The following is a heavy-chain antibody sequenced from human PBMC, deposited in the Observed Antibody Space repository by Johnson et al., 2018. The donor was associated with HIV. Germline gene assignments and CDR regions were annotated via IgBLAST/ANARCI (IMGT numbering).Heavy chain of an antibody. J-gene: IGHJ3*01. D-gene: IGHD3-22*01. CDR1: VCTFTDHY. V-gene: IGHV3-72*01. CDR3: TIDPIFLGYWYHSSP. Sequence: VQLVESGGGLVQPGGSLRLSCAASVCTFTDHYMDWVRQAPGKGLEWVGGTRNKAHSYTTEYAASVKGRFTISRDDSKNTVYLQMNSLKTEDTAVYFCTIDPIFLGYWYHSSPWGQGTMVTVSS. CDR2: TRNKAHSYTT.